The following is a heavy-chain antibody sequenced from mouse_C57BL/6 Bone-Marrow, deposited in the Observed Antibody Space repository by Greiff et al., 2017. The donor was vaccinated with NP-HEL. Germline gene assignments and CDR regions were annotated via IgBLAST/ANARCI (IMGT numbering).Heavy chain of an antibody. V-gene: IGHV5-4*03. CDR3: ASYYYGSSYEAMDY. Sequence: EVNLVESGGGLVKPGGSLKLSCAASGFTFSSYAMSWVRQTPEKRLEWVATISDGGSYTYYPDNVKGRFTISRDNAKNNLYLQMSHLKSEDTAMYYCASYYYGSSYEAMDYWGQGTSVTVSS. CDR2: ISDGGSYT. CDR1: GFTFSSYA. J-gene: IGHJ4*01. D-gene: IGHD1-1*01.